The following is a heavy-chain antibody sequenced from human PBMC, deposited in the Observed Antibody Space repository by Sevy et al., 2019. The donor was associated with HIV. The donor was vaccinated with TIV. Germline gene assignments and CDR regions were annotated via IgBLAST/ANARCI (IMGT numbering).Heavy chain of an antibody. J-gene: IGHJ3*02. V-gene: IGHV3-30-3*01. CDR1: GFTFSSYA. CDR3: ARDEDVVTSTDDAFDI. Sequence: GGSLRLSCAASGFTFSSYAMQWVRQAPGKGLEWVAVISYDGSNKYYADSVKGRFTISRDNSKNTLYLQMNSLRAEDTAVYYCARDEDVVTSTDDAFDIWGQGTMVTVSS. CDR2: ISYDGSNK. D-gene: IGHD2-15*01.